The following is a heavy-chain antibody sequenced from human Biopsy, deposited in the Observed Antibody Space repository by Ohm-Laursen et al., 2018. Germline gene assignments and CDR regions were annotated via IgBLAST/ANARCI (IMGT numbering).Heavy chain of an antibody. Sequence: SHTLSLTCSVSGGSVSSGSYYWGWIRQPPGKGLEWIGYIYYSGSTNYNPSLKSRVTISVDTSRNQFSLKLSSVTAADTAVYFCARDLHARGHRWGSSTGTFDMWGQGTVVTVSS. D-gene: IGHD3-10*01. CDR1: GGSVSSGSYY. J-gene: IGHJ3*02. V-gene: IGHV4-61*01. CDR3: ARDLHARGHRWGSSTGTFDM. CDR2: IYYSGST.